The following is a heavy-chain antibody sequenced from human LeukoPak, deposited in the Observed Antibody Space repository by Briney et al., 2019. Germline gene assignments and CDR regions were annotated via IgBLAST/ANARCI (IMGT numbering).Heavy chain of an antibody. CDR1: GFTFSSYA. CDR3: EKEGPRGRAYVWGSYRTNWFDP. J-gene: IGHJ5*02. Sequence: PGGSLRLSCAASGFTFSSYAMSWVRQAPGKGLEWVSAISGSGGSTYYADSVKGRFTISRDNSKNTLYLQMNSLRAEDTAVYYCEKEGPRGRAYVWGSYRTNWFDPWGQGTLVTVSS. D-gene: IGHD3-16*02. V-gene: IGHV3-23*01. CDR2: ISGSGGST.